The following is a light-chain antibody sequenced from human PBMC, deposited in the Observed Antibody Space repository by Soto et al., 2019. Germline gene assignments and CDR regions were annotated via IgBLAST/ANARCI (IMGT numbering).Light chain of an antibody. J-gene: IGLJ1*01. CDR1: SSNIGAGYD. CDR3: QSYDRTLSGCV. Sequence: QSVLTQPPSVSGAPGQRVTISCTGSSSNIGAGYDVNWYQQLPGTAPKLLIYGHTNRPSGVPDQFSGSKSGSSASLAITGLQAEDEADYYCQSYDRTLSGCVFGTGTKATVL. V-gene: IGLV1-40*01. CDR2: GHT.